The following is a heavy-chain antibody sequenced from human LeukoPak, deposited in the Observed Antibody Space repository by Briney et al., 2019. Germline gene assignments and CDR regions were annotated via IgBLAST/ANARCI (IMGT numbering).Heavy chain of an antibody. V-gene: IGHV3-21*01. CDR3: ARGQNGFDY. J-gene: IGHJ4*02. Sequence: GGSLRLSCAASGFIFSGHNMNWVRQAPGKGLEWVSSLSASTTYISYADSVKGRFTISKDNAKSSLYLQMNSLRDEDTAVYYCARGQNGFDYWGQGTLVTVSS. D-gene: IGHD2-8*01. CDR2: LSASTTYI. CDR1: GFIFSGHN.